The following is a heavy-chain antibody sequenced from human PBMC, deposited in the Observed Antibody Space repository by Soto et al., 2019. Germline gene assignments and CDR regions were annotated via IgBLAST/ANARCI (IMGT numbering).Heavy chain of an antibody. J-gene: IGHJ4*02. Sequence: GGSLRLSCAASGFTFGDYWMHWVRQPPGKGPEWVSRMTGDGRTTQYTDSVKGRFTASRDNAKSTLYLQMNSLRAEDTAVYYCATAEVDYWGPGTLVTVSS. CDR3: ATAEVDY. V-gene: IGHV3-74*03. CDR1: GFTFGDYW. CDR2: MTGDGRTT.